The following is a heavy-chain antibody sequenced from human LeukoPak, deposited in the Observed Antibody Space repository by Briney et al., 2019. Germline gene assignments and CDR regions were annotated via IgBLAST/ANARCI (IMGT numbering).Heavy chain of an antibody. CDR2: ISYDGSNK. Sequence: GRSLRLSCAASGFTFSSYGMHWVRQAPGKGLEWVAVISYDGSNKYYADSVKGRFTISRDNSKNSLYLQMNSLRAEDTAVYYCARAPIVVAYYFDYWGQGTLVTVSS. D-gene: IGHD2-2*01. J-gene: IGHJ4*02. CDR3: ARAPIVVAYYFDY. CDR1: GFTFSSYG. V-gene: IGHV3-30*03.